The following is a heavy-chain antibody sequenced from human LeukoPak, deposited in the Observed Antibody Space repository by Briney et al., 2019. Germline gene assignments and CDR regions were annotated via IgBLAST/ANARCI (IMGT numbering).Heavy chain of an antibody. V-gene: IGHV4-59*08. D-gene: IGHD6-13*01. CDR2: IYYSGST. CDR3: ARAAGFHSYYYGMDV. CDR1: GGSISSYY. Sequence: SETLSLTCTVSGGSISSYYWSWIRQPPGKGLEWIGYIYYSGSTNYNPSLKSRVTISVDTSKNQFSLKLSSVTAADTAVYYCARAAGFHSYYYGMDVWGQGTTVTVSS. J-gene: IGHJ6*02.